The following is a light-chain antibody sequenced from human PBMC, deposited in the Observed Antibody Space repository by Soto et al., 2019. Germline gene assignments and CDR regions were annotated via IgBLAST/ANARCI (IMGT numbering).Light chain of an antibody. CDR1: QSVSSN. J-gene: IGKJ4*01. Sequence: EIVMTQSPATLSVSPGERATLSCRASQSVSSNLAWYQQKPGQAPRLLIYGASTRATGIPARFSGSGSGTDFTLTISSLEPDDFGVYYCQQRYNWPPLTFGGGTKVDIK. V-gene: IGKV3D-15*01. CDR2: GAS. CDR3: QQRYNWPPLT.